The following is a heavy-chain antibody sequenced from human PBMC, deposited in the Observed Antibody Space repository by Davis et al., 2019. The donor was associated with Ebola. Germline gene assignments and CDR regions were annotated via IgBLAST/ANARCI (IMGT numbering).Heavy chain of an antibody. D-gene: IGHD4-11*01. CDR3: ARANSNYEYGMDV. CDR2: ISYDGSNK. CDR1: GFTFSSYA. J-gene: IGHJ6*02. V-gene: IGHV3-30-3*01. Sequence: PGGSLRLSCAASGFTFSSYAMHWVRQAPGKGLEWVAVISYDGSNKYYADSVKGRFTISRDNAKNSLYLQMNSLRAEDTAVYYCARANSNYEYGMDVWGQGTTVTVSS.